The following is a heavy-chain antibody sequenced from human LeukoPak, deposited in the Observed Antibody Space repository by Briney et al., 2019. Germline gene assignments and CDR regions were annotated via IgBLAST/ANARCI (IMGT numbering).Heavy chain of an antibody. Sequence: SVKVSCKASGGTFSSYAISWVRQAPGQGLEWMGRIIPIFGTANYAQKFQGRVTITTDESTSTAYMELSSLRSEDTAVYYCARGRFLEWLSLPMDVWGKGTTVTVS. CDR1: GGTFSSYA. CDR2: IIPIFGTA. V-gene: IGHV1-69*05. D-gene: IGHD3-3*01. J-gene: IGHJ6*03. CDR3: ARGRFLEWLSLPMDV.